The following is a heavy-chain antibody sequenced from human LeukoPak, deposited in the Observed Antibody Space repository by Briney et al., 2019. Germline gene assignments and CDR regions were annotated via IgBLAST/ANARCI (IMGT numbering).Heavy chain of an antibody. J-gene: IGHJ4*02. D-gene: IGHD3-10*01. V-gene: IGHV3-33*06. CDR2: IWYDGSNK. CDR1: GFTFSSYG. Sequence: GGSLRLSCAASGFTFSSYGMHWVRQAPGKGLEWVAVIWYDGSNKPYADSVKGRFTISRNNFKNTLYLQTNSLRAEDTAVYYCAKSQQGSLDYWGQGTLVTVSS. CDR3: AKSQQGSLDY.